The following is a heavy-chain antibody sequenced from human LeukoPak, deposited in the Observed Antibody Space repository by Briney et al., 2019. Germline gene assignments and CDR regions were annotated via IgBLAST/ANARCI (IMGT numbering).Heavy chain of an antibody. D-gene: IGHD3-16*01. Sequence: GGSLRLSCAASGFTFSSYWMHWVRQAPGKGLVWVSRINSDGSSTSYADSVKGRSTISRDNAKNTLYLQMNSLRAEDTAVYYCARDSDYVWGIDYWGQGTLVTVSS. CDR1: GFTFSSYW. CDR3: ARDSDYVWGIDY. CDR2: INSDGSST. J-gene: IGHJ4*02. V-gene: IGHV3-74*01.